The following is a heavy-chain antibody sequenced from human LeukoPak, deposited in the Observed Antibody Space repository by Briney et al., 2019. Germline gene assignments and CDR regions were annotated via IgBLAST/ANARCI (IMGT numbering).Heavy chain of an antibody. CDR3: TRDRLGFDP. Sequence: GGSLRLSCAASGFIFDVFAIHWVRQAPGKGLVWVSRIDSVGSTTSYADSVKGRFTISRDNAKNTLYLQMNSLRVEGTAVYYCTRDRLGFDPWGQGTLVTVSS. V-gene: IGHV3-74*01. J-gene: IGHJ5*02. CDR2: IDSVGSTT. CDR1: GFIFDVFA.